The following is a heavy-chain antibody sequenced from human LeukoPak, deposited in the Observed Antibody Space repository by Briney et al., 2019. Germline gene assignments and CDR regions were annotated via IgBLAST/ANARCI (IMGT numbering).Heavy chain of an antibody. V-gene: IGHV4-34*01. J-gene: IGHJ4*02. CDR2: INHSGST. CDR3: ARGVRYFDWLLYGYFDY. CDR1: GGSISSYY. Sequence: SETLSLTCTVSGGSISSYYWSWIRQPPGKGLEWIGEINHSGSTNYNPSLKSRVTISVDTSKNQFSLKLSSVTAADTAVYYCARGVRYFDWLLYGYFDYWGQGTLVTVSS. D-gene: IGHD3-9*01.